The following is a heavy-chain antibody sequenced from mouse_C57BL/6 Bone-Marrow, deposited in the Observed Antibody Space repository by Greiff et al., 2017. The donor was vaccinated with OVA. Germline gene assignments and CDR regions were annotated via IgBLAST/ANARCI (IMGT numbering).Heavy chain of an antibody. CDR2: INPNNGGT. J-gene: IGHJ3*01. V-gene: IGHV1-22*01. D-gene: IGHD1-1*01. Sequence: VQLQQSGPELVKPGASVKMSCKASGYTFTDYNMHWVKQSHGKSLEWIGYINPNNGGTSYNQKFKGKATLTVNKSSSTAYMELRSLTSEDSAVYYWARRDGSSYEGFAYWGQGTLVTVSA. CDR1: GYTFTDYN. CDR3: ARRDGSSYEGFAY.